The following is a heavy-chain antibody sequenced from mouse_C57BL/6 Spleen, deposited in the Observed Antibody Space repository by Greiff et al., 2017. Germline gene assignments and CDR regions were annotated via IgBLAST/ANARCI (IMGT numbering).Heavy chain of an antibody. D-gene: IGHD1-1*01. V-gene: IGHV1-81*01. CDR1: GYTFTSYG. Sequence: VQLQQSGAELARPGASVKLSCKASGYTFTSYGISWVKQRTGQGLEWIGEIYPRSGNTYYNEKFKGKATLTADKSSSTAYMELRSLTSEDSAVYFCARSRYGSSYWYFDVWGTGTTGTVSS. CDR3: ARSRYGSSYWYFDV. J-gene: IGHJ1*03. CDR2: IYPRSGNT.